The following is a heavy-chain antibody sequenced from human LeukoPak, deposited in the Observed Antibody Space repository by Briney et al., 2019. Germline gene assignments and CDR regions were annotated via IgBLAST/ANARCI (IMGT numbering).Heavy chain of an antibody. D-gene: IGHD6-13*01. V-gene: IGHV1-24*01. Sequence: GASVKVSCKVSGYTLTELSMHWVRQAPGKGLEWMGGFDPEDGETIYAQKFQGRVTMTEDTSTDTAYMELSSLRSEDTAVYYCAKTRPLDSSNWSHGDYWGQGTLVTVSS. J-gene: IGHJ4*02. CDR2: FDPEDGET. CDR1: GYTLTELS. CDR3: AKTRPLDSSNWSHGDY.